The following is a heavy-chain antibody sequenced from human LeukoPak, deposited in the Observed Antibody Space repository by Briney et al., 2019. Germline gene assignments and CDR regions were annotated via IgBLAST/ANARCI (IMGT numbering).Heavy chain of an antibody. D-gene: IGHD3-10*01. CDR2: IRSSSSHT. CDR3: ARYYDYGSGSYTFDY. J-gene: IGHJ4*02. Sequence: PGGSLRLSCAASGFTFSDYYMSWIRQAPGKGLEWVSYIRSSSSHTNYADSVKGRFTISRDNAKNSLYLQMNSLRAEDTALYYCARYYDYGSGSYTFDYWGQGTLVTVSS. CDR1: GFTFSDYY. V-gene: IGHV3-11*03.